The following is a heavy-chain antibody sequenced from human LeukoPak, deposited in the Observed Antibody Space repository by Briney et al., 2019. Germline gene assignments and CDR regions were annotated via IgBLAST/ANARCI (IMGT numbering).Heavy chain of an antibody. CDR2: IYTSGST. Sequence: SETLSLTCTVSGGSISSYYWSWIRQPAGKGLEWIGRIYTSGSTNYNPSLKSRVTMSVDTSKNQFPLKLSSVTAADTAVYYCASVCSSTSCYPGNPWGQGTLVTVSS. CDR3: ASVCSSTSCYPGNP. CDR1: GGSISSYY. V-gene: IGHV4-4*07. D-gene: IGHD2-2*01. J-gene: IGHJ5*02.